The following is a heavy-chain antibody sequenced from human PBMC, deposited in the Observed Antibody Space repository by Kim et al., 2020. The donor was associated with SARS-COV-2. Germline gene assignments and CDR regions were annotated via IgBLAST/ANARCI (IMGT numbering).Heavy chain of an antibody. CDR2: IYPGDSDT. CDR3: ARRGSGSYYGDAFDI. V-gene: IGHV5-51*01. Sequence: GESLKISCKGSGYSLTSYWIGWVRQMPGKGLEWMGIIYPGDSDTRYSPSFQGQVTISADKSISTAYLQWSSLKASDTAMYYCARRGSGSYYGDAFDIWGQGTMVTVSS. J-gene: IGHJ3*02. CDR1: GYSLTSYW. D-gene: IGHD3-10*01.